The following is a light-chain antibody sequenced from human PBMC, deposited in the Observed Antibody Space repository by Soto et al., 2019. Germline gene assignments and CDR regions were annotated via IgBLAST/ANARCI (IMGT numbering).Light chain of an antibody. V-gene: IGLV2-11*01. Sequence: QSALTQPRSVSGSPGQSVTISCTGTSSDVGGYNYVSWYQHHPGNAPKLMIYDVSKRPSGVPDRFSGSKSGNTASLTISGLQAEDEADYYCCSYAGSYGDVFGTGTKLTVL. CDR1: SSDVGGYNY. CDR2: DVS. CDR3: CSYAGSYGDV. J-gene: IGLJ1*01.